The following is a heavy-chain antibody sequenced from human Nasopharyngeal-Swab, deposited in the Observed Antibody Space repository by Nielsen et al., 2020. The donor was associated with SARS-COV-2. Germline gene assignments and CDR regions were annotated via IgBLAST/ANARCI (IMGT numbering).Heavy chain of an antibody. CDR2: IYPGGST. Sequence: GDSLKISCAASGLSVSSNYMSWVRQAPGKGLEWVSIIYPGGSTYYADSVKGRFTISRDSSRNTLYLQMNSLTAEDTAVYYCARVLDGYNGFDYWGQGTLVTVSS. CDR3: ARVLDGYNGFDY. J-gene: IGHJ4*02. CDR1: GLSVSSNY. V-gene: IGHV3-53*01. D-gene: IGHD5-24*01.